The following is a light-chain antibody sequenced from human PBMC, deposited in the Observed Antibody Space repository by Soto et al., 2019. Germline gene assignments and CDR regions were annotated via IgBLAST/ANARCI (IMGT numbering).Light chain of an antibody. V-gene: IGLV7-46*01. CDR1: TGTVTSGHY. CDR2: DTT. J-gene: IGLJ3*02. Sequence: QAVVTQEPSLTVSPGGTVTLTCASTTGTVTSGHYPYWFQQKPGQAPRTLIYDTTNRHSWTPARFSGSLLGGKAALTLSGPQPEDEAEYFCLLYYNTVGLVFGGGTKLTVL. CDR3: LLYYNTVGLV.